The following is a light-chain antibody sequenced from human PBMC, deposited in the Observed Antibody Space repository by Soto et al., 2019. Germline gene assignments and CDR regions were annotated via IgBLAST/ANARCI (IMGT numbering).Light chain of an antibody. CDR3: QLYDNSLYT. V-gene: IGKV3-20*01. CDR2: GAS. CDR1: QSVSSNY. J-gene: IGKJ2*01. Sequence: EIVLTQSPGTLSLSPGERATLSCRASQSVSSNYLAWYQQQPGQAPRLLIYGASTRATGIPDRFSGSGSGTDFTLTISRLEPEDFAVYYCQLYDNSLYTFGQGTNLDIK.